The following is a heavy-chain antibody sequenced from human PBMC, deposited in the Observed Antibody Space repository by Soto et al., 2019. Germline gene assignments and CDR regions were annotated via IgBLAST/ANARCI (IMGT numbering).Heavy chain of an antibody. D-gene: IGHD5-18*01. CDR3: AKDRRYSYGRAFDY. Sequence: GGSLRLSCTASGFTFGDYAMSWVRQAPGRGLEWVAVISYDGSNKYYADSVKGRFTISRDNSKNTLYLQMNSLRAEDTAVYYCAKDRRYSYGRAFDYWGQGTLVTVSS. CDR1: GFTFGDYA. J-gene: IGHJ4*02. CDR2: ISYDGSNK. V-gene: IGHV3-30*04.